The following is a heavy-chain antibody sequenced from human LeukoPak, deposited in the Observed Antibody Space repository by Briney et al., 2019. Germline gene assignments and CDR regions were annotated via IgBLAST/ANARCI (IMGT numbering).Heavy chain of an antibody. D-gene: IGHD2-2*02. V-gene: IGHV3-23*01. CDR2: ISGSGGST. J-gene: IGHJ4*02. Sequence: GGSLRLSCAASGFTISSYAMSWVRQAPGKGLEWVSAISGSGGSTYYADSVKGRFTISRDNSKNTLYLQMNSLRAEDTAVYYCAKDQRGYCSSTSCYSGVDYWGQGTLVTVSS. CDR1: GFTISSYA. CDR3: AKDQRGYCSSTSCYSGVDY.